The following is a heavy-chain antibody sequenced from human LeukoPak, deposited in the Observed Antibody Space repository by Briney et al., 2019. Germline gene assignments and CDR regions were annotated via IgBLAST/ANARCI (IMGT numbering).Heavy chain of an antibody. J-gene: IGHJ4*02. CDR1: GFTFTSYW. Sequence: PGGSLRLSRTASGFTFTSYWMQWVRQAPGKGLVWVSCINNDGSSTNYADSVKGRFTISRDNSKNTLYLQMNSLRAEDTAVYYCASTVGIVGATGDFDYWGQETLVTVSS. CDR3: ASTVGIVGATGDFDY. CDR2: INNDGSST. V-gene: IGHV3-74*01. D-gene: IGHD1-26*01.